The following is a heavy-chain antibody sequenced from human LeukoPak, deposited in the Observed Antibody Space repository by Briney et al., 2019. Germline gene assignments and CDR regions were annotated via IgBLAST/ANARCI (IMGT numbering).Heavy chain of an antibody. Sequence: GESLKISCEASGYSFTKYWIGWVRQMPGKGLEWMGIIYAGDSGTRYSPSFQGQVTISVDKSITTAYLQWSSLKASDTAMFYCARRAGYNSGPFDYWGQGTLVTVSS. CDR2: IYAGDSGT. CDR3: ARRAGYNSGPFDY. J-gene: IGHJ4*02. CDR1: GYSFTKYW. D-gene: IGHD6-19*01. V-gene: IGHV5-51*01.